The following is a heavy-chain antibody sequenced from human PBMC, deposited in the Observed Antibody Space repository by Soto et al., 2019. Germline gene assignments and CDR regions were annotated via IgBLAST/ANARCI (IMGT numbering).Heavy chain of an antibody. CDR1: GFTFSNAW. Sequence: EVQLVESGGGLVKPGGSLRLSCAASGFTFSNAWMNWVRQAPGKGLEWVGSIKSKTDGGTTDYAAPVKGRFTISRDDSKNTLYRQMNSLKTEDTAVYYCTTKGGGAGGAFDIWGQGTMVTVSS. D-gene: IGHD1-26*01. J-gene: IGHJ3*02. V-gene: IGHV3-15*07. CDR3: TTKGGGAGGAFDI. CDR2: IKSKTDGGTT.